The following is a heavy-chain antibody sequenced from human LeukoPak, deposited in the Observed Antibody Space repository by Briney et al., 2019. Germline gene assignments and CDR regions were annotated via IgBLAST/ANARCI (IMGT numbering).Heavy chain of an antibody. Sequence: SETLSLTCTVSGDSISSYYWSWIRQPPGKGLEWLGYIYYSGSTNYNPSLKSRVTISVDTSKNQFSLKLSSVTAADTAVYYCASVRRGFGESSKYYAYYYMGVWGKGTTVTISS. CDR3: ASVRRGFGESSKYYAYYYMGV. D-gene: IGHD3-10*01. J-gene: IGHJ6*03. CDR1: GDSISSYY. CDR2: IYYSGST. V-gene: IGHV4-59*08.